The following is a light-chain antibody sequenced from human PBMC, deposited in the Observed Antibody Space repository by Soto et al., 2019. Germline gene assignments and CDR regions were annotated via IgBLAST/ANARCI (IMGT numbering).Light chain of an antibody. CDR1: SSNIGSNY. CDR3: AAWDDSLSGRV. V-gene: IGLV1-47*01. Sequence: SALTQPPSASGTPGQRVTISCSGSSSNIGSNYVYWYQQLPGTAPKLLIYRNNQRPSGVPDRFSGSKSGTSASLAISGLRSEDEADYYCAAWDDSLSGRVFGTGTKVTVL. CDR2: RNN. J-gene: IGLJ1*01.